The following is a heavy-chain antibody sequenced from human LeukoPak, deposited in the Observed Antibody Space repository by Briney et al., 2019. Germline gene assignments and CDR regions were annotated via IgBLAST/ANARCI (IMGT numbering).Heavy chain of an antibody. CDR1: GYSISSGYY. CDR3: ARQGIAAAGTYYYYMDV. J-gene: IGHJ6*03. D-gene: IGHD6-13*01. CDR2: IYHSGST. Sequence: PSETLSLTCAVSGYSISSGYYWGWIRQPPGKGLEWTGSIYHSGSTYYNPSLKSRVTISVDTSKNQFSLKLSSMTAADTAVYYCARQGIAAAGTYYYYMDVWGKGTTVTVSS. V-gene: IGHV4-38-2*01.